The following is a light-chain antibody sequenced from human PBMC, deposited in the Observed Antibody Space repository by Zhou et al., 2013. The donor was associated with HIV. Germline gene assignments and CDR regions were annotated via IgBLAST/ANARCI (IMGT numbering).Light chain of an antibody. CDR3: ATWDTSLSVGV. CDR1: SSNIGNNY. Sequence: QSVLTQPPSVSAAPGQKVTISCSGSSSNIGNNYVSWYQQLPGTAPKLLIYDTNKRPSGSPDRFSGSKSGTSATLGITGLQTGDEADYYCATWDTSLSVGVFGGGAKLTVL. V-gene: IGLV1-51*01. J-gene: IGLJ3*02. CDR2: DTN.